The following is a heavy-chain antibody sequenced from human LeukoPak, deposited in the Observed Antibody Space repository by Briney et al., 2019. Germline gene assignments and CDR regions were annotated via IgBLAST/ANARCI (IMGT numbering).Heavy chain of an antibody. J-gene: IGHJ5*02. CDR2: LDPGDSYT. V-gene: IGHV5-10-1*01. D-gene: IGHD1-1*01. Sequence: GESLKISCKGSGYTFSSYWISWVRQMPGKGLEWMGTLDPGDSYTNYSPSFQGLVTISADKSISTAYLQWSSLKASDTAIYYCARHGNAGTFSSWFVPWGQGTLVTVSS. CDR1: GYTFSSYW. CDR3: ARHGNAGTFSSWFVP.